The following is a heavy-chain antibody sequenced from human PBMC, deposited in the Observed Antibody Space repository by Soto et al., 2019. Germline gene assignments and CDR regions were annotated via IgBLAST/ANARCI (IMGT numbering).Heavy chain of an antibody. CDR3: AYGTNTVTPEWFDP. D-gene: IGHD4-4*01. Sequence: XESLSLSCAASGFTFSNHSLSWVPQAPGKGLEWVSSISGSGATTYYADSVKGRFTLSRDNSKNTLYLQMNNLRAEDTAVYYCAYGTNTVTPEWFDPWGQGTLVTVSS. V-gene: IGHV3-23*01. CDR2: ISGSGATT. CDR1: GFTFSNHS. J-gene: IGHJ5*02.